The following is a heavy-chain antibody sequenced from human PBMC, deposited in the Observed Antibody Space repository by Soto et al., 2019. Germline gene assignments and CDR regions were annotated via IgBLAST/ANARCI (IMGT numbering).Heavy chain of an antibody. D-gene: IGHD6-19*01. CDR1: GFSLANYP. CDR3: AKGPHTNVGWPYYFES. V-gene: IGHV3-48*02. CDR2: SSPRGDTI. Sequence: GGSLRLSCVASGFSLANYPMNWVRQTPGKGLEWISYSSPRGDTIYYADSVEGRFTISRDNARDSLSLHMSSLRDEDSALYYCAKGPHTNVGWPYYFESWGQGVPVTVSS. J-gene: IGHJ4*02.